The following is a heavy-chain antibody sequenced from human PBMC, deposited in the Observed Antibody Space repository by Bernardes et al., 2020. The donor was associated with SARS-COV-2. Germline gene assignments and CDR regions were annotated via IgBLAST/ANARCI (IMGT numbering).Heavy chain of an antibody. CDR2: ISSSSSTI. CDR1: GFTFSSYS. D-gene: IGHD6-13*01. J-gene: IGHJ6*03. Sequence: SLRLSCAASGFTFSSYSMNWVRQAPGKGLEWVSYISSSSSTIYYADSVKGRFTISRDNAKNSLYLQMNSLRAEDTAVYYCARYPKPGIRGYYYMDVWGKGTTVTVSS. CDR3: ARYPKPGIRGYYYMDV. V-gene: IGHV3-48*04.